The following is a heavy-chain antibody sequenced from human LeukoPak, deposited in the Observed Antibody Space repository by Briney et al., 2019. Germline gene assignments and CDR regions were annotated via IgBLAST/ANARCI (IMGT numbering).Heavy chain of an antibody. CDR2: IIPILGIA. Sequence: SVKVSCKASGGTFSSYAISWVRQAPGQGLEWMGRIIPILGIANYAQKFQGRVTITADKSTSTAYMELSSLRSEDTAVYYCARDWVDIARSVDYWAKANLLTVSS. CDR1: GGTFSSYA. D-gene: IGHD2-2*03. J-gene: IGHJ4*02. CDR3: ARDWVDIARSVDY. V-gene: IGHV1-69*04.